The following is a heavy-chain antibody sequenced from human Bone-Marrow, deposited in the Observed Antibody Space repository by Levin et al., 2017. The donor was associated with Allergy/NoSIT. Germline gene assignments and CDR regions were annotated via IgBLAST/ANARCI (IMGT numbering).Heavy chain of an antibody. CDR2: FIPILGFA. D-gene: IGHD3-10*01. V-gene: IGHV1-69*02. CDR1: GGTFSSNT. J-gene: IGHJ5*02. CDR3: ATMASNWLDP. Sequence: KISCKASGGTFSSNTFNWVRQAPGQGLEWMGRFIPILGFANYAQNFQGRVSITADKSTSTVYMELSSLRSEDTAVYYCATMASNWLDPWGQGTQVTVSS.